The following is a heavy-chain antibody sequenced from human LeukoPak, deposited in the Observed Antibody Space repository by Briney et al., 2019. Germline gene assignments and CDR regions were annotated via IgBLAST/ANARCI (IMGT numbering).Heavy chain of an antibody. CDR1: GGSISSSSYY. CDR3: ARLQGSSWFDY. Sequence: KPSETLSLTCTFSGGSISSSSYYWGWIPQPPGKGLEWIGSIYYSGSTYYNPSLKSRVTISVDTSKNQFSLKLSSVTAADTAVYYCARLQGSSWFDYWGQGTLVTVSS. D-gene: IGHD6-13*01. V-gene: IGHV4-39*01. CDR2: IYYSGST. J-gene: IGHJ4*02.